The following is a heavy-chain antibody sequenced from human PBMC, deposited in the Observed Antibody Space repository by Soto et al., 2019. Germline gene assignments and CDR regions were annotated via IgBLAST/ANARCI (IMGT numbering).Heavy chain of an antibody. CDR2: IWYDGSNK. Sequence: QVQLVESGGGVVQPGRSLRLSCAASGFTFSSYGMHWVRQAPGKGLEWVAVIWYDGSNKYYADSVKGRFTISRDNSKNTLYLQMNGLRAEDTAVYYCARDFNYYGMDVWGRGTTVIVSS. J-gene: IGHJ6*01. CDR3: ARDFNYYGMDV. V-gene: IGHV3-33*01. CDR1: GFTFSSYG.